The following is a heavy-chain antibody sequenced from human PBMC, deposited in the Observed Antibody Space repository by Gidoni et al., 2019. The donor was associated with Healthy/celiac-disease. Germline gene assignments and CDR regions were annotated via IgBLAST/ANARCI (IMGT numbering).Heavy chain of an antibody. V-gene: IGHV3-30-3*01. J-gene: IGHJ3*02. CDR3: AREQGLWFGELYAFDI. CDR2: ISYDGSNK. CDR1: GFTFSSYA. D-gene: IGHD3-10*01. Sequence: QVQLVESGGGVVQPGRSLRLSCAASGFTFSSYAMHWVRQAPGKGLEWVAVISYDGSNKYYADSVKGRFTISRDNSKNTLYLQMNSLRAEDTAVYYCAREQGLWFGELYAFDIWGQGTMVTVSS.